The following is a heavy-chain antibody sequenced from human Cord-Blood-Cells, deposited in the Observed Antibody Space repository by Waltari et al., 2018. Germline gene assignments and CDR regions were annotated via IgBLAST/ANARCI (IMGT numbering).Heavy chain of an antibody. CDR3: ARGSVVGYDYVWGSYYFDY. CDR2: IIPILGIA. V-gene: IGHV1-69*04. Sequence: QVQLVQSGAEVKKPGSSVKVSCKASGGTFSSYAIRRVRQAPGQGLEWMGGIIPILGIANYAQKFQGRVTITADESTSTAYMELSSLRSEDTAVYYCARGSVVGYDYVWGSYYFDYWGQGTLVTVSS. CDR1: GGTFSSYA. D-gene: IGHD3-16*01. J-gene: IGHJ4*02.